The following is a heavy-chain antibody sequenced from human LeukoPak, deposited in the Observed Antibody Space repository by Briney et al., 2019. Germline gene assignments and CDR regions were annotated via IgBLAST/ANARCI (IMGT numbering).Heavy chain of an antibody. CDR2: NNHSGST. CDR1: GGSFSGYY. J-gene: IGHJ4*02. Sequence: PSETLSLTCDVYGGSFSGYYWSWIRQPPRKGLEWIGENNHSGSTNYNPSLKSRVTISVDTPKNQFSLKLSSVTAADTAVYYCARGLYYFDYWGQGTLVTVSS. V-gene: IGHV4-34*01. CDR3: ARGLYYFDY.